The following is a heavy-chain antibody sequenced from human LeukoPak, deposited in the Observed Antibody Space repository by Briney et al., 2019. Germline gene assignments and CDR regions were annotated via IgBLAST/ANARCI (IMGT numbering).Heavy chain of an antibody. CDR1: GGSISSDNW. D-gene: IGHD1-1*01. V-gene: IGHV4-4*02. CDR3: AKKGLSPPPGPQPDTRRTTFDI. J-gene: IGHJ3*02. Sequence: KPSETLSLTCAVSGGSISSDNWWSWVRQPPGKGLEWIGEIYHSGSTNYNPSLKSRVTISVDKSKNQFSLKLSPVTAADTAVYYCAKKGLSPPPGPQPDTRRTTFDIWGQGTMVTVSS. CDR2: IYHSGST.